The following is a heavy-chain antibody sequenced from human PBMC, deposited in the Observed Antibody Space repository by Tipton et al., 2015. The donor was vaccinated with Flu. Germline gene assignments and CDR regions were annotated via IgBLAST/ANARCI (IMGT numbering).Heavy chain of an antibody. V-gene: IGHV4-59*01. CDR3: ARAVYGDDGAFDI. CDR2: INYSGRM. J-gene: IGHJ3*02. Sequence: TLSLTCTVSGTSISSYYWSWIRQPPGKGLEWIGYINYSGRMNHNPSLKSRVTISVDTSKNQHSLNLSSVTAADTAMYYCARAVYGDDGAFDIWGQGTMVTVSS. CDR1: GTSISSYY. D-gene: IGHD4-17*01.